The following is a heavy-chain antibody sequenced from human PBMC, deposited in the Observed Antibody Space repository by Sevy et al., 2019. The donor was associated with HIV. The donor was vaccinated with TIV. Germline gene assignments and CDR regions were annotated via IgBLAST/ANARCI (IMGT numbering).Heavy chain of an antibody. J-gene: IGHJ6*02. CDR2: VNQDGSEK. V-gene: IGHV3-7*01. CDR3: ATEGSNWDTYYYYYGMDV. CDR1: GFTFNSYW. Sequence: GGSLRLSCAASGFTFNSYWMSWVRQAPDKGLEWVANVNQDGSEKDYVDSVKGRFTISRDNAKNSLYLQMNSLRVDDTALYYCATEGSNWDTYYYYYGMDVWGQGTTVTVSS. D-gene: IGHD6-13*01.